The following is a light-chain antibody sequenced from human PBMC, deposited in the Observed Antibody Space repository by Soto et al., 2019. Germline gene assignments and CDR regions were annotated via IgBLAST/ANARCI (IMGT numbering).Light chain of an antibody. V-gene: IGKV3-11*01. CDR2: DAS. J-gene: IGKJ3*01. CDR1: QSVSSS. CDR3: QQRSNWPPGVT. Sequence: EIVLTQSPATLSLSPGQRANLSCRASQSVSSSLAWYQQKPGQPPRLLISDASNRATGVPARFSGSGSGTDFTLTISSLEAEDFAVYYCQQRSNWPPGVTFGPGTKIDVK.